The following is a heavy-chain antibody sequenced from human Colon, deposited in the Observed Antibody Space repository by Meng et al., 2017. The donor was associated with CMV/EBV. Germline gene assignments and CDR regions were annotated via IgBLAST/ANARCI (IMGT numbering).Heavy chain of an antibody. V-gene: IGHV3-9*01. D-gene: IGHD4-11*01. Sequence: SLKISCAASGFTFDDYAMHWVRQAPGKGLEWVSGISWNSGSIGYADSVKGRFTISRDNAKNSLYLQMNSLRAEDTAVYYCARVGNYGPHFAFDIWGQGTMVTVSS. CDR2: ISWNSGSI. J-gene: IGHJ3*02. CDR1: GFTFDDYA. CDR3: ARVGNYGPHFAFDI.